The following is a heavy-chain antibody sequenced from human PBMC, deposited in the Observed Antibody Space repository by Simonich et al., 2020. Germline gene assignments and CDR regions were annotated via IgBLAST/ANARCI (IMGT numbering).Heavy chain of an antibody. CDR1: GFTVSSNY. D-gene: IGHD1-1*01. CDR3: ARWTATGYYFDY. CDR2: IYIGGST. Sequence: EVQLVESGGGLIQPGGSLRLSCAASGFTVSSNYMSWVRQAPGKGLRWVSSIYIGGSTYYADAVKGRFTISRDNSKNKLYLQINSLRAEDTAVYYCARWTATGYYFDYWGQGTLVTVSS. J-gene: IGHJ4*02. V-gene: IGHV3-53*01.